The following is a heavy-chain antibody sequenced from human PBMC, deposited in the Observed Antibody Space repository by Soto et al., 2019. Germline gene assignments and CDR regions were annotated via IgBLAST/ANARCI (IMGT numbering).Heavy chain of an antibody. V-gene: IGHV1-2*04. Sequence: GASVKVSCKASGCTFTGYYMHWVRQAPGQGLEWMGWINPNSGGTNYAQKFQGWVTMTRDTSISTAYMELSRLRSDDTAVYYCARGEGGPRWGSIDYWGQGTLVTVSS. D-gene: IGHD2-21*01. CDR3: ARGEGGPRWGSIDY. CDR2: INPNSGGT. CDR1: GCTFTGYY. J-gene: IGHJ4*02.